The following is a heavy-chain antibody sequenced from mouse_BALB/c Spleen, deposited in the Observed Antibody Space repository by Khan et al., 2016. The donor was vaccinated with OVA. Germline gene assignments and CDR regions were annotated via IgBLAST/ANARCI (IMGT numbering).Heavy chain of an antibody. J-gene: IGHJ2*01. D-gene: IGHD2-3*01. CDR2: ISSGSSTI. Sequence: EVQLVESGGGLVQPGGSRKLSCAASGFTFSGFGMHWVRQAPEKGLEWVAFISSGSSTIYYADTVKGRFTISRDNPKNTLFLQMTSLRSEDTAMYFCARTGYYYCDYGGQGTTLTVSS. CDR1: GFTFSGFG. V-gene: IGHV5-17*02. CDR3: ARTGYYYCDY.